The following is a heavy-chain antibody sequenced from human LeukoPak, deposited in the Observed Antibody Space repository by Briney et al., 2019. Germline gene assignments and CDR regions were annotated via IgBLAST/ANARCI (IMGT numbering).Heavy chain of an antibody. V-gene: IGHV4-59*01. D-gene: IGHD6-13*01. CDR3: ARGSSSWYPYFDY. CDR1: GGSFSGYY. Sequence: SETLSLTCAVYGGSFSGYYWSWIRQPPGKGLEWIGYIYYSGSTNYNPSLKSRVTISVDTSKNQFSLKLSSVTAADTAVYYCARGSSSWYPYFDYWGQGTLVTVSS. J-gene: IGHJ4*02. CDR2: IYYSGST.